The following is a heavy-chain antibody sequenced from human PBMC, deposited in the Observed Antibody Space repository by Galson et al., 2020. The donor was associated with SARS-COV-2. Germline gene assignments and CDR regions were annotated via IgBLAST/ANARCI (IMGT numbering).Heavy chain of an antibody. V-gene: IGHV3-30*01. CDR1: GFTFSSYA. Sequence: GESLKISCAASGFTFSSYAMHWVRQASGKGLEWVAVISYDGSNKYYADSVKGRFTISRDNSKNTLYLQMNSLRAEDTAVYYCARSGSGSYCAHFDYWGQGTLVTVSS. J-gene: IGHJ4*02. D-gene: IGHD3-10*01. CDR3: ARSGSGSYCAHFDY. CDR2: ISYDGSNK.